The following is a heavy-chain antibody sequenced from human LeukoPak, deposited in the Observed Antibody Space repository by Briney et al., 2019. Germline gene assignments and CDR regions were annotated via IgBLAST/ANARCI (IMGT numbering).Heavy chain of an antibody. CDR2: ISGSGGDT. Sequence: QPGGSLRLSCAASGFTFSSYAMHWVRLAPGKGLEWVSGISGSGGDTYYTDSVKGRFTISRDNSGTTVSLQMNSLTTDDTAVYFCAKEGRLTVAAVVVENYFDYWGQGTPVIVSA. V-gene: IGHV3-23*01. D-gene: IGHD3-22*01. CDR3: AKEGRLTVAAVVVENYFDY. CDR1: GFTFSSYA. J-gene: IGHJ4*02.